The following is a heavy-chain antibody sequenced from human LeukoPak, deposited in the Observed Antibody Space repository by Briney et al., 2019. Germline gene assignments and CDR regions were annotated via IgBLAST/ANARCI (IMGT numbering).Heavy chain of an antibody. Sequence: GGSLRLSCAASGFTFSSFWMRWVRQAPGKGLELVANIKQDGSEKYYVDSVQGRFTISRDNAKNSLYLQMNSLRVEDTAVYYCARRIVGPSSGGDYWGQGTLVTVSS. D-gene: IGHD1-26*01. V-gene: IGHV3-7*01. CDR1: GFTFSSFW. J-gene: IGHJ4*02. CDR3: ARRIVGPSSGGDY. CDR2: IKQDGSEK.